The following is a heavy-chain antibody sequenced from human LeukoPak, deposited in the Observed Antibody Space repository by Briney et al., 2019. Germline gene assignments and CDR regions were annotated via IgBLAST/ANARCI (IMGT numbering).Heavy chain of an antibody. V-gene: IGHV4-59*08. Sequence: PPETLSLTCTVSGGSISSYYWSWIRQPPGKGLEWIGYIYYSGSTNYNPSLKSRVTISVDTSKNQFSLKLSSVTAADTAVYYCARHKGYSPSRRPDWFDPWGQGTLVTVAS. CDR1: GGSISSYY. J-gene: IGHJ5*02. CDR3: ARHKGYSPSRRPDWFDP. CDR2: IYYSGST. D-gene: IGHD4-4*01.